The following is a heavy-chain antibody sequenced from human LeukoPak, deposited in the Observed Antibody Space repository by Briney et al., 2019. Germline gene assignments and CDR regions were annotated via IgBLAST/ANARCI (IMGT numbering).Heavy chain of an antibody. CDR1: GGSISSSSYY. CDR2: IYYSGST. CDR3: ARLGQGERSGTFDI. V-gene: IGHV4-39*01. D-gene: IGHD1-26*01. Sequence: SETLSLTCTVSGGSISSSSYYWGWIRQPPGKGLEWIGSIYYSGSTYYNPSLKSRVTISVDTSKNQFFLKLSSVTAADTAVYYCARLGQGERSGTFDIWGQGTMVTVSS. J-gene: IGHJ3*02.